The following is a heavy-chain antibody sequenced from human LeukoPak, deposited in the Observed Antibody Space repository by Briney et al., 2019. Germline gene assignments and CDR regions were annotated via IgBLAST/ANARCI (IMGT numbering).Heavy chain of an antibody. J-gene: IGHJ4*02. Sequence: SQTLSLTCAISGDSVSSNSAAWNWIRQSPSRGLEWLGRTNYRSKWYNDFAVSVKSRITINPDTSKNQFSLQLNSVTPEDTAVYYCAREPRPHYYDSSGYPFDYWGQGTLVTVSS. D-gene: IGHD3-22*01. CDR2: TNYRSKWYN. CDR1: GDSVSSNSAA. V-gene: IGHV6-1*01. CDR3: AREPRPHYYDSSGYPFDY.